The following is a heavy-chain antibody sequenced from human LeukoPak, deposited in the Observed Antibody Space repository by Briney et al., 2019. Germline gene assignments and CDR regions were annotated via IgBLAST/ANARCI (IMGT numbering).Heavy chain of an antibody. J-gene: IGHJ6*03. CDR1: GGSISSGGYH. CDR2: IYYSGST. D-gene: IGHD2-21*02. V-gene: IGHV4-31*11. Sequence: PSQTLSLTCAVSGGSISSGGYHWSWVRQHPGKGLEWIGYIYYSGSTYYNPSLKSRVTISLDTSKNRFSLKLSSVTAADTAVYYCARENIEGDFFSGYMDVWGKGTTVTVSS. CDR3: ARENIEGDFFSGYMDV.